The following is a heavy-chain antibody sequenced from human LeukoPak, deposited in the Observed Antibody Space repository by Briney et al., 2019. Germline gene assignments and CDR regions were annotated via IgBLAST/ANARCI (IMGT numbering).Heavy chain of an antibody. J-gene: IGHJ4*02. Sequence: PGGSLRLSCAASGFTLSSYWMDWVRQAPGKGLEWVANSKGDGSSKYYVDSVKGRFTVSMDNAKNSMYLQMNSLRVEDTAVYYCARDVGGSVDYWGQGTLVTVSS. V-gene: IGHV3-7*01. D-gene: IGHD3-10*01. CDR1: GFTLSSYW. CDR3: ARDVGGSVDY. CDR2: SKGDGSSK.